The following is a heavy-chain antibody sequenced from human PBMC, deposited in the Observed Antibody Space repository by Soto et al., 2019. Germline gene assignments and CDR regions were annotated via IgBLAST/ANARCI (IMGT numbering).Heavy chain of an antibody. CDR2: INPNSGGT. CDR1: GYTFTGYY. J-gene: IGHJ6*02. CDR3: ARDPYYYYGMDV. Sequence: ASVKVSCKASGYTFTGYYMHWVRQAPGQGLEWMGWINPNSGGTNYAQKFQGWVTMTRDTSISTAYMELSRLRSDDTAVYYCARDPYYYYGMDVWGQGTTVTVSS. V-gene: IGHV1-2*04.